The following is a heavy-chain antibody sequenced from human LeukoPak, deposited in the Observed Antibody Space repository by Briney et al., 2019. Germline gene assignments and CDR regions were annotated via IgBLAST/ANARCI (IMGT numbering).Heavy chain of an antibody. CDR1: GFTVSSNY. CDR3: ARAPYDILTGSYFDY. Sequence: QPGGSLRLSCAASGFTVSSNYMSWVRQAPGKGLEWVSGIYSDDTTHYADSVKGRFTISRDNSKNTVYLQISSLRVEDTAVYFCARAPYDILTGSYFDYWGQGTLVTVSS. CDR2: IYSDDTT. V-gene: IGHV3-53*01. J-gene: IGHJ4*02. D-gene: IGHD3-9*01.